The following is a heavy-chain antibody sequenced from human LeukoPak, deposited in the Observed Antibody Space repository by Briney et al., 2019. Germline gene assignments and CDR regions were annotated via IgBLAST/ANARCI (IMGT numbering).Heavy chain of an antibody. CDR2: INHSGST. V-gene: IGHV4-34*01. CDR1: GESFSGYY. CDR3: ARGRRLLAVAGTLAY. D-gene: IGHD6-19*01. J-gene: IGHJ4*02. Sequence: SETLSLTCAVYGESFSGYYWSWIRQPPGKGLEWIGEINHSGSTNYNPSLKSRVTISVDTSKNQFSLKLSSVTAADTAVYYCARGRRLLAVAGTLAYWGQGTLVTVSS.